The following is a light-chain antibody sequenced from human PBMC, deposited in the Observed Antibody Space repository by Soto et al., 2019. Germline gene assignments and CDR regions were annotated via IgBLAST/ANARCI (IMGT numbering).Light chain of an antibody. CDR3: QQANSFPLS. J-gene: IGKJ4*01. CDR1: ESVGNW. V-gene: IGKV1D-12*01. CDR2: AAT. Sequence: DIQMTQSPSSLSASVGDRITITCRAHESVGNWLAWYQQKPGKAPKLLIYAATTLQSGVPSRFSGSRSGTVFSLTVSSLQPDDFATYYCQQANSFPLSFGGGTKVEIK.